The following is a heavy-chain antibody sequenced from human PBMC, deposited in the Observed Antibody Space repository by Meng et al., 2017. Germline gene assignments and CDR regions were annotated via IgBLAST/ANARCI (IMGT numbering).Heavy chain of an antibody. D-gene: IGHD7-27*01. CDR3: ARIGDWGSTRYFDY. CDR2: IYHSGST. Sequence: QVHLQQSGPGLVKPSGPLSLTAAVSGGSIRSSNWGSWVRQPPGKGLEWIGEIYHSGSTNYNPSLKSRVTISVDKSKNQFSLKLSSVTAADTAVYYCARIGDWGSTRYFDYWGQGTLVTVSS. J-gene: IGHJ4*02. V-gene: IGHV4-4*02. CDR1: GGSIRSSNW.